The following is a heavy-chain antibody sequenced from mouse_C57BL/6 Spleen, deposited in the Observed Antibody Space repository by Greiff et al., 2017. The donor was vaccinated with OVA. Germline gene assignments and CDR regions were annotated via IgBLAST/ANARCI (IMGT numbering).Heavy chain of an antibody. CDR1: GYTFTDYN. V-gene: IGHV1-18*01. CDR2: INPNNGGT. D-gene: IGHD4-1*01. Sequence: VQLQQSGPELVKPGASVKIPCTASGYTFTDYNMDWVKQSHGKSLEWIGDINPNNGGTIYNQKFKGKATLTVDKSSSTAYMELRSLTSEDTAVYYCARTPWDHFDYWGQGTALTVSS. J-gene: IGHJ2*01. CDR3: ARTPWDHFDY.